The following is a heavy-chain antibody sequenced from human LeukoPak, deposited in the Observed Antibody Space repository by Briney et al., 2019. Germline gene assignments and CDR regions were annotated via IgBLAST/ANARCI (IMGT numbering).Heavy chain of an antibody. D-gene: IGHD5-24*01. J-gene: IGHJ5*02. CDR1: GFTFSSYT. CDR2: INNRGSST. CDR3: ARGSQLLRSGGEWFDP. Sequence: PGGSLRLSCAASGFTFSSYTMSWVRQAPGEGLEWLSAINNRGSSTYYAGSVKDRFTISRDNSENTLYLQMNSLRAEDTAVYYCARGSQLLRSGGEWFDPWGQGTLVTVSS. V-gene: IGHV3-23*01.